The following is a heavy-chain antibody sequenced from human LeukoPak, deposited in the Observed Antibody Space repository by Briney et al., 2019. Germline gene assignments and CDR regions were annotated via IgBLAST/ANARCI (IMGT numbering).Heavy chain of an antibody. V-gene: IGHV4-59*08. CDR2: IYYSGGT. CDR1: GDSISSYY. D-gene: IGHD5-24*01. J-gene: IGHJ3*02. Sequence: SETLSLTCTVSGDSISSYYWSWIRQPPGEGLEWIGYIYYSGGTDYNPSLKSRVTISVDTSKNQFSLKLRSVTAADTAVYYCARHVTISGPYDASDIWGQGTMVTVSS. CDR3: ARHVTISGPYDASDI.